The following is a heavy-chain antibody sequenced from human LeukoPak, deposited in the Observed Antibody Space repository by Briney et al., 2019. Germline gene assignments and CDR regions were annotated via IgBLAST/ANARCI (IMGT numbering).Heavy chain of an antibody. CDR2: IYTSGST. J-gene: IGHJ5*02. D-gene: IGHD6-13*01. CDR3: ARRGVEAARDWFDP. CDR1: GGSISSYY. Sequence: SETLSLTCTVSGGSISSYYWSWIRQPPGKGLEWIGYIYTSGSTNYNPSLKSRVTISVDTSKNQFSLKLSSVTAADTAVYYCARRGVEAARDWFDPWGQGTLVTVSS. V-gene: IGHV4-4*09.